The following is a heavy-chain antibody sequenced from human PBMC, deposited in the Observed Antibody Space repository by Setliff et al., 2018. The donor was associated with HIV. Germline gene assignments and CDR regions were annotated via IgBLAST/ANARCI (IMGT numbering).Heavy chain of an antibody. J-gene: IGHJ4*02. V-gene: IGHV3-48*04. CDR2: IDLGGSII. CDR3: ARDLNWDPDY. D-gene: IGHD7-27*01. Sequence: GSLRLSCEASGFIFSHYILTWVRQAPGRGLELVSYIDLGGSIIHYADSVRGRFTISRDDARNSLYLQMNSLRAEDTAVYYCARDLNWDPDYWGRGTLVTVSS. CDR1: GFIFSHYI.